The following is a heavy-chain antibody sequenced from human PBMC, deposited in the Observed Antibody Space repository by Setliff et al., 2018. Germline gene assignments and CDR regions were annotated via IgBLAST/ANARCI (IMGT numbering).Heavy chain of an antibody. CDR1: GGTFSSYA. CDR3: ARDGGGSYSNFDD. Sequence: SVKVSCKASGGTFSSYAISWVRQAPGQGLEWMGGIIPILGIANDAQKFQGSVTITADKSTSTAYMELSSLRSEDTAVYYCARDGGGSYSNFDDWGQGTLVTVSS. CDR2: IIPILGIA. V-gene: IGHV1-69*10. D-gene: IGHD1-26*01. J-gene: IGHJ4*02.